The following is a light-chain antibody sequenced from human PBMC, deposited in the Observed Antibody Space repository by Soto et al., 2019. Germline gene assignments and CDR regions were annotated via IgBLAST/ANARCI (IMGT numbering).Light chain of an antibody. Sequence: QSALTQPASVSGSPGQSITISCTRTSSDVGGYNYVSWYQQQSGKAPKLMIHEVSNRPSGVSNRFSGSKSGNTASLTISGLQAEDEADYYCSSYTSSRAYVFGIGTKV. V-gene: IGLV2-14*01. J-gene: IGLJ1*01. CDR3: SSYTSSRAYV. CDR1: SSDVGGYNY. CDR2: EVS.